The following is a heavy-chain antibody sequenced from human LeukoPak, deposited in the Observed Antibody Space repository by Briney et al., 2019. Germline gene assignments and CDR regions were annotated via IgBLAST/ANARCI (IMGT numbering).Heavy chain of an antibody. CDR2: ISAYNGNT. CDR3: ARCYCSSTSCYYMDV. J-gene: IGHJ6*03. D-gene: IGHD2-2*01. CDR1: GYTFTSYG. V-gene: IGHV1-18*01. Sequence: ASVKVSCKASGYTFTSYGISWVRQAPGQGLEWMGWISAYNGNTNYAQKLQGRVTMTTDTSTSTAYMELRSLRSEDTAVYYCARCYCSSTSCYYMDVWGKGTTVTVSS.